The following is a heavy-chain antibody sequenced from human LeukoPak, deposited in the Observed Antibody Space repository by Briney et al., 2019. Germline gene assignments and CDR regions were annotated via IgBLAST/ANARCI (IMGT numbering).Heavy chain of an antibody. J-gene: IGHJ4*02. V-gene: IGHV3-74*01. CDR1: GFTFSSYW. Sequence: GGSLRLSCAASGFTFSSYWMHWVRQAAGKGLVWVSRINSDGSSTSYADSVKGRFTISRDNAKNTLYLQMNSLRAEDTAVYYCARLPLYDFWSGYYSDWYYFDYWGQGTLVTVSS. CDR2: INSDGSST. CDR3: ARLPLYDFWSGYYSDWYYFDY. D-gene: IGHD3-3*01.